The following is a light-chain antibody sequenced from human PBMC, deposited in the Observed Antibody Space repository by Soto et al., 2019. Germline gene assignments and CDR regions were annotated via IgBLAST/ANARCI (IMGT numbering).Light chain of an antibody. Sequence: PGERVTLSCRASQGIDSSYFTWYQQRPGQAPRLLIVGASTTATGIPDRFSGSGSGTDFTLTISRLEPEDFAVYYCQQYGSSPTFGGGTKVDIK. V-gene: IGKV3-20*01. CDR3: QQYGSSPT. CDR1: QGIDSSY. J-gene: IGKJ4*01. CDR2: GAS.